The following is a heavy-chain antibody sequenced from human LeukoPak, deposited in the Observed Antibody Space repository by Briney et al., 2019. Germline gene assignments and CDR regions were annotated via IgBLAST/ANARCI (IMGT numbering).Heavy chain of an antibody. D-gene: IGHD2-21*01. V-gene: IGHV4-59*01. CDR1: GDSISIYY. J-gene: IGHJ5*02. CDR3: ARRVVSALPSTQFNWLDP. CDR2: IYDSGTT. Sequence: NSSETLSLTCTVSGDSISIYYWNWIRQPPGKGLEWIGHIYDSGTTHYNPSLKSRVTISVDTSKNQFSLKLNSVTAADTAVYYCARRVVSALPSTQFNWLDPWGQGTLVTVSS.